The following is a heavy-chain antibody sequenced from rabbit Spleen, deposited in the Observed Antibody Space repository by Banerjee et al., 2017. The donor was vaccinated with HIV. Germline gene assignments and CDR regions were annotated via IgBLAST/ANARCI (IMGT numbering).Heavy chain of an antibody. Sequence: QSLEESGGDLVKPGASLTLTCKASGVSFSISSYMCWVRQAPGKGLEWIACIDAGDSGFTYFASWAKGRFTISRTSSTTVTLQMTSLTAADTATYFCARDSGSSFSSYGMDLWGQGTLVTVS. D-gene: IGHD8-1*01. CDR2: IDAGDSGFT. V-gene: IGHV1S40*01. CDR1: GVSFSISSY. CDR3: ARDSGSSFSSYGMDL. J-gene: IGHJ6*01.